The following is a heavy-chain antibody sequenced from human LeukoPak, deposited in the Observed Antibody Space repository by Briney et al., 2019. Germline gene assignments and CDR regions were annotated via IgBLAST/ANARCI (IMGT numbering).Heavy chain of an antibody. V-gene: IGHV3-23*01. Sequence: GGSLRLSCAASGFTFSSYAVSWVRQAPGKGLEWVSAISGSGGSTYYADSVKGRFTISRDNSKNTLYLQMNSLRAEDTAVYYCAKEGRTYYYDSSGPGYFQHWGQGTLVTVSS. CDR1: GFTFSSYA. D-gene: IGHD3-22*01. CDR2: ISGSGGST. CDR3: AKEGRTYYYDSSGPGYFQH. J-gene: IGHJ1*01.